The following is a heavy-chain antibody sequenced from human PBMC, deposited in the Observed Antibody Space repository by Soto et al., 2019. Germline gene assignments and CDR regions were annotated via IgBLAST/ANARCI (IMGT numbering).Heavy chain of an antibody. V-gene: IGHV1-69*04. CDR3: ARDGVFRGYPPRGA. J-gene: IGHJ4*02. CDR2: IIPILGIA. D-gene: IGHD5-12*01. CDR1: GYTFTSYG. Sequence: KVSCKASGYTFTSYGISWVRQAPGQGLEWMGRIIPILGIANYAQKFQGRVTITADKSTSTAYMELSSLRSEDTAVYYCARDGVFRGYPPRGAGGREPLVTVS.